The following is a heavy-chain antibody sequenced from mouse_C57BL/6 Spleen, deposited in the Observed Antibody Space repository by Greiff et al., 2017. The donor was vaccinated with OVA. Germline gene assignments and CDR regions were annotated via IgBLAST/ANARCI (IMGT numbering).Heavy chain of an antibody. J-gene: IGHJ4*01. CDR1: GYTFTDYY. CDR3: ARMGGSNLYAMDY. Sequence: EVQLQQSGPELVKPGASVKISCKASGYTFTDYYMNWVKQSPGKSLEWIGDINPNNGGTSYNQKFKGKATLTVDKSSSTAYMELRSLTSEDSAVYYCARMGGSNLYAMDYWGQGTAVTVSS. D-gene: IGHD1-1*01. CDR2: INPNNGGT. V-gene: IGHV1-26*01.